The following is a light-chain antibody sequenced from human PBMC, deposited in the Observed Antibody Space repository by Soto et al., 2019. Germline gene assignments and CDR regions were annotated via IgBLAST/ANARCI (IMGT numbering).Light chain of an antibody. CDR2: EGS. CDR1: SSDVGNYNL. V-gene: IGLV2-23*01. J-gene: IGLJ3*02. CDR3: YSYAGSYTWV. Sequence: QSALSQPASVSGSPGQSITISCTGTSSDVGNYNLVSWYQQDPGKAPKLMIYEGSKRPSGVSNRFSGSTSGNTASLTISGLQAEDEANYYCYSYAGSYTWVFGGGTKLTVL.